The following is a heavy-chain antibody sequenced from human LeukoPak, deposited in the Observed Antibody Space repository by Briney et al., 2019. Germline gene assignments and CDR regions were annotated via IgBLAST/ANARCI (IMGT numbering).Heavy chain of an antibody. J-gene: IGHJ5*02. CDR3: AKDSSGWYHWFDP. V-gene: IGHV3-23*01. D-gene: IGHD6-19*01. CDR2: ISGSGGST. Sequence: GGSLRLSCAASGFTFSSYAMSWVRQAPGKGLEWVSGISGSGGSTNYADSVKGRFTISRDNSKNTLYLQMNSLRAEDTALYYCAKDSSGWYHWFDPWGQGTLVTVSS. CDR1: GFTFSSYA.